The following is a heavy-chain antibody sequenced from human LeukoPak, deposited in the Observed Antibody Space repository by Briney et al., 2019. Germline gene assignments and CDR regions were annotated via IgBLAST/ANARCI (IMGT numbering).Heavy chain of an antibody. V-gene: IGHV4-61*09. D-gene: IGHD3-22*01. CDR1: GGSISSGSYY. J-gene: IGHJ4*02. Sequence: SQTLSLTCTVSGGSISSGSYYWRWIRQPPGKGLEWIGHTYTSGSTNYNPSLKSRVTISVDTSKNQFSLKLSSVTAADTAVYYCARDYYDSSGYYYALDYWGQGTLVTVSS. CDR2: TYTSGST. CDR3: ARDYYDSSGYYYALDY.